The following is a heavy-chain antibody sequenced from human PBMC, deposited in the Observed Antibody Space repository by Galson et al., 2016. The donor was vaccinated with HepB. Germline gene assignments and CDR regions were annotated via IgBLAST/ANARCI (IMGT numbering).Heavy chain of an antibody. CDR1: GFTFSTYA. CDR2: ISDSGGST. Sequence: SLRLSCAASGFTFSTYALNWVRQAPGKGLEWVSAISDSGGSTYYADSVKGRFTISRDKSKNTLYLQMNSLRAEDTAVYYCAKEHGGYFDYWGQGTLVTVSS. CDR3: AKEHGGYFDY. V-gene: IGHV3-23*01. D-gene: IGHD4-23*01. J-gene: IGHJ4*02.